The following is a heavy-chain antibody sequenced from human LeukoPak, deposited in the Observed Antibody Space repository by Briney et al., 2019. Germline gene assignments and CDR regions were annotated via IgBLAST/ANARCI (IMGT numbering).Heavy chain of an antibody. CDR1: AYTFTGYY. CDR2: IYPNSGGT. D-gene: IGHD4-17*01. J-gene: IGHJ4*02. Sequence: GASVKVSCKASAYTFTGYYMHWVRQAPGQGLEWMGWIYPNSGGTNYAQKFQGRVTMTRNTSISTAYMELSSLRSEDTAVYYCARGSHKFWLVTTAYKFDYWGQGTLVTVSS. V-gene: IGHV1-2*02. CDR3: ARGSHKFWLVTTAYKFDY.